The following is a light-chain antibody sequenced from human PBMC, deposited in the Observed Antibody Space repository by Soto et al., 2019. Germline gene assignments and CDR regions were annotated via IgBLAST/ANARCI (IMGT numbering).Light chain of an antibody. CDR1: QSVSSY. V-gene: IGKV3-15*01. J-gene: IGKJ1*01. CDR2: GAY. CDR3: KQYNNWPRT. Sequence: EILFTQSPATLSFSPGKRATLSCQASQSVSSYLAWYQQKPGQAHRLLIYGAYTRATGIQVRFSGSGSGTEFTLTIRSLQSEDFAIYYCKQYNNWPRTFGQGTKVDIK.